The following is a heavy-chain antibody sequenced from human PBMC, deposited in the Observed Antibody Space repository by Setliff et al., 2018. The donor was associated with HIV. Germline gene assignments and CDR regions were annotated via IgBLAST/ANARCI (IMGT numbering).Heavy chain of an antibody. D-gene: IGHD3-22*01. V-gene: IGHV4-39*07. CDR2: IYYRGAT. CDR1: GGSISNSDFY. CDR3: VRNGYYSVDY. J-gene: IGHJ4*02. Sequence: SETLSLTCTVSGGSISNSDFYWGWIRQSPGKGLEWIGSIYYRGATYYNPTLQSRVTISADTSKNQFSLKMTSVTAADTAVYNCVRNGYYSVDYWGQGTLVTVSS.